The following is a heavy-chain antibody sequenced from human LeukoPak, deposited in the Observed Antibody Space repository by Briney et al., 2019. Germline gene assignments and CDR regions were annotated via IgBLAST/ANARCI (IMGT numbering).Heavy chain of an antibody. J-gene: IGHJ4*02. V-gene: IGHV3-23*01. D-gene: IGHD3-22*01. CDR1: GFTFSSYA. Sequence: GGSLRLSCAASGFTFSSYAMSWVRQAPGKGLEWVSAISGSGGSTYYADSVKGRLTISRDNAKNSLYLQMNSLRAEDTAVYYCARHRPFTYYYDSSGYYHFDYWGQGTLVTVSS. CDR3: ARHRPFTYYYDSSGYYHFDY. CDR2: ISGSGGST.